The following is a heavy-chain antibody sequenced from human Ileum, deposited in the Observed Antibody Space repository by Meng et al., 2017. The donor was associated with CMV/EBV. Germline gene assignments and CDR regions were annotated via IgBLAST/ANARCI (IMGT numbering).Heavy chain of an antibody. D-gene: IGHD7-27*01. CDR2: ISVHHGNT. CDR1: GYTFTNHN. CDR3: ARDNWGYDY. V-gene: IGHV1-18*01. Sequence: QVALVLSGTEVKKHGASVKVSCKTSGYTFTNHNIAWVRQAPGQGLEWMGWISVHHGNTDYAQKYQDRVTMTRDTSTNTAYMELRSLTSDDTAMYYCARDNWGYDYWGQGTLVTVSS. J-gene: IGHJ4*02.